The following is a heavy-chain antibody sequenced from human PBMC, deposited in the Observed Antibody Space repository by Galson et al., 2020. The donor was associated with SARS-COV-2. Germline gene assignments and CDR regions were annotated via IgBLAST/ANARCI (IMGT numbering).Heavy chain of an antibody. CDR2: ISAYNGNT. J-gene: IGHJ4*02. V-gene: IGHV1-18*01. CDR1: GYTFTSYG. Sequence: ASVKVSCKASGYTFTSYGISWVRQAPGQGLEWMGWISAYNGNTIYAQKLQDRVTLTTDTSTNTAYMDLRSLTSDDTAGYYCARDEAVAGAFDYWGQGTLVTVSS. CDR3: ARDEAVAGAFDY. D-gene: IGHD6-19*01.